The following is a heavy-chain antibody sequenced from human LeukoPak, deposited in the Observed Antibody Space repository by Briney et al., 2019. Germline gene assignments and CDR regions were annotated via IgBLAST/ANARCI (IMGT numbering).Heavy chain of an antibody. V-gene: IGHV4-4*09. Sequence: SETLSPTCTVSGGSISSYYWSWIRQPPGKGLGWIGYIYTSGSTNYNPSLKSRVTISVDTSKNQFSLKLSSVTAADTAVYYCARQVVGATPDYYYYYYMDVWGKGTTVTVSS. CDR3: ARQVVGATPDYYYYYYMDV. CDR1: GGSISSYY. J-gene: IGHJ6*03. D-gene: IGHD1-26*01. CDR2: IYTSGST.